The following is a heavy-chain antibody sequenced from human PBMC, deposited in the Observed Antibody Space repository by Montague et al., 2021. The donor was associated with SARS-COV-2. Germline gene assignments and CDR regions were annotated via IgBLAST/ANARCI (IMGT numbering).Heavy chain of an antibody. V-gene: IGHV3-23*03. CDR1: GFTFSNSP. CDR3: AKVESILSGYSLIDLDA. D-gene: IGHD2/OR15-2a*01. J-gene: IGHJ5*02. Sequence: SLRVSCAASGFTFSNSPTSWVRQAPGKGLDWVSVINGSFRGTYYADSVQVQFTISRDNLKNTVYLQMNSLRDEDTALYYCAKVESILSGYSLIDLDAWGQGTLVIVSS. CDR2: INGSFRGT.